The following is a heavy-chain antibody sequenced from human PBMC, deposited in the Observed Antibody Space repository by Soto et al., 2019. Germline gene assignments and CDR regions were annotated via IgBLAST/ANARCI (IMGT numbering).Heavy chain of an antibody. J-gene: IGHJ3*02. CDR2: IWYDGSNK. D-gene: IGHD4-17*01. CDR3: ARENGDYSAFDI. Sequence: ESVGGVVQPGRSLRLSCAASGFTFSSYGMHWVRQAPGKGLEWVAVIWYDGSNKYYADSVKGRFTISRDNSKNTLYLQMNSLRAEDTAVYYCARENGDYSAFDIWGQGTMVTVSS. V-gene: IGHV3-33*01. CDR1: GFTFSSYG.